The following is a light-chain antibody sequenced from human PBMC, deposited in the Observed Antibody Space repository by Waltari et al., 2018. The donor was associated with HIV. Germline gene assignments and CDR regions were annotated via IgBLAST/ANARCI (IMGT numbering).Light chain of an antibody. V-gene: IGLV2-23*02. CDR1: SSNVGSDDL. Sequence: QSALTQPASVSGSPGQSITISGTGTSSNVGSDDLVPWYQQHPGEAPKLIIYEVTTRPSGVSNRFSGSKSGNTASLTISGLQAEDEADYYCCSCPRSGIRYVFGTGTKVTVL. CDR2: EVT. J-gene: IGLJ1*01. CDR3: CSCPRSGIRYV.